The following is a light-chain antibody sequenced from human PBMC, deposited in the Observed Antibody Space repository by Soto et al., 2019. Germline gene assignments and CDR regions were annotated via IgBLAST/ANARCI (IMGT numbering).Light chain of an antibody. CDR2: AAS. CDR3: QKYNNWPT. Sequence: VWTQSPVTMSVSPGEPATLVCSARQSVNMNLAWYQEKIGHVPSLLIYAASTRANGIPARFSGSASGTEFSLTISSMQSEDSAIYYCQKYNNWPTFGQWTKVEIK. J-gene: IGKJ1*01. CDR1: QSVNMN. V-gene: IGKV3-15*01.